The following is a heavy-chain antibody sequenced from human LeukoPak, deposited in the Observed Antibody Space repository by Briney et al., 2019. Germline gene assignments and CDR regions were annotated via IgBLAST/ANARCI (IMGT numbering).Heavy chain of an antibody. Sequence: GGSLRLSCAASGFTFSSYWMNWARQAPGKGLEWVASINHNGNVNYYVDSVKGRFTISRDSSKNTLFLHMNTLRAEDTAIYYCAKDRTVGASYWYFDLWGRGTLVTVSS. CDR2: INHNGNVN. CDR3: AKDRTVGASYWYFDL. D-gene: IGHD1-26*01. CDR1: GFTFSSYW. J-gene: IGHJ2*01. V-gene: IGHV3-7*03.